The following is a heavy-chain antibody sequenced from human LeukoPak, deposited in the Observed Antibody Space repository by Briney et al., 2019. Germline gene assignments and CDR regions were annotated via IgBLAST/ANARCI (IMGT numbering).Heavy chain of an antibody. CDR2: ISWNSGSI. CDR1: GFTFDDYA. D-gene: IGHD6-19*01. J-gene: IGHJ4*02. Sequence: GGSLRLSCAASGFTFDDYAMHWVRQAPGKGLEWVSGISWNSGSIGYADSVKGRFTISRDNAKNFLYLQMNSLRAEDTALYYCAKDYGGYSSGWYYFDYWGQGTLVTVSS. CDR3: AKDYGGYSSGWYYFDY. V-gene: IGHV3-9*01.